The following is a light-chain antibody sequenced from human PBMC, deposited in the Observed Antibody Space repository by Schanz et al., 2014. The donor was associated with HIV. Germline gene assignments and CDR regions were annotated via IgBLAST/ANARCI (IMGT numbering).Light chain of an antibody. J-gene: IGKJ4*01. Sequence: DIQMTQSPTSVSASVGDTVTITCRARQGVGTWLAWYQQKPGKAPKLLISEASSLQSGVPSRFSGRGSGTDFTLTISSLQPEDFATYFCQQANNFPLTFGGGTKVEIK. CDR2: EAS. V-gene: IGKV1-12*01. CDR1: QGVGTW. CDR3: QQANNFPLT.